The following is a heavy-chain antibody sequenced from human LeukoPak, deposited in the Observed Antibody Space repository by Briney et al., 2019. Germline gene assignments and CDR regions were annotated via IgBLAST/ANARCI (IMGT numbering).Heavy chain of an antibody. V-gene: IGHV3-48*03. J-gene: IGHJ4*02. CDR1: GFTFSSYE. CDR2: ISNSGSSI. D-gene: IGHD4-23*01. CDR3: ARDGHYGGNSVAVDY. Sequence: PGGSLRLSRAASGFTFSSYEMNWVRQAPGKGLEWVSYISNSGSSIYYADSVKGRFTISRDNAKNSLYLQMNSLRAEDTAVYYCARDGHYGGNSVAVDYWGQGTLVTVSS.